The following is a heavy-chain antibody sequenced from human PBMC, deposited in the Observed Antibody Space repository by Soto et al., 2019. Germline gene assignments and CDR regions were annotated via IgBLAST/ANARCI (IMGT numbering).Heavy chain of an antibody. CDR3: ARIGVSSGHESPDFDS. D-gene: IGHD3-16*01. V-gene: IGHV1-18*01. Sequence: GASVKVSCKTSGYTFFSYGISWVRQAPGQGLEWMGWISGYNGNTNYAQKFQARVTMTTDTSTSTAYMELRGLRSDDTAVYYCARIGVSSGHESPDFDSWGQGTLVTVSS. CDR1: GYTFFSYG. J-gene: IGHJ4*02. CDR2: ISGYNGNT.